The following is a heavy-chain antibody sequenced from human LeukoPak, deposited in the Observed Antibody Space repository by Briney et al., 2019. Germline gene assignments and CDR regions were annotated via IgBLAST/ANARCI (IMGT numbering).Heavy chain of an antibody. CDR2: VKQDGTDK. Sequence: GGSLRLSCAGSGFTFSTYWMSWVRQAPGKGLDWVANVKQDGTDKYYVDSVKGRFTISRDNAKNLLYLQMNSLRAEDTAVYYCAREKLDTRGYVDYWGQGTLVTVSS. CDR1: GFTFSTYW. CDR3: AREKLDTRGYVDY. D-gene: IGHD3-22*01. V-gene: IGHV3-7*01. J-gene: IGHJ4*02.